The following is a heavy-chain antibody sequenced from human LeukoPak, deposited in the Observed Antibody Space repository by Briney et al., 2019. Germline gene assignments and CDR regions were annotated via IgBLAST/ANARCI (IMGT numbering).Heavy chain of an antibody. Sequence: GGSLRLSCVGSRFILNEYGIHWVRQAPGKGLEWVAVVSYDGGHKYYADSVKGRCTISRDTSSDTVSLQMNSLRVEDTAVYYCARDRINMMVLGHDSGLDFWGQGTLVTVSS. CDR3: ARDRINMMVLGHDSGLDF. CDR1: RFILNEYG. J-gene: IGHJ4*02. V-gene: IGHV3-30*03. D-gene: IGHD3-22*01. CDR2: VSYDGGHK.